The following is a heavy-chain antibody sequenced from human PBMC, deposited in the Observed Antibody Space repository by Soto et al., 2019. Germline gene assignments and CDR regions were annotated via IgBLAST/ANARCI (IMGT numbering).Heavy chain of an antibody. CDR2: MNPNSGNT. J-gene: IGHJ4*02. Sequence: VASVKVSCKASGYTFTSYDINWVRQATGQGLEWMGWMNPNSGNTGYAQKFQGRVTMTRNTSISTAYMELSSLRSEDTAVYYCARGLGPPTYYDFWSGYPPLSHWGQGTLVTVSS. D-gene: IGHD3-3*01. CDR3: ARGLGPPTYYDFWSGYPPLSH. CDR1: GYTFTSYD. V-gene: IGHV1-8*01.